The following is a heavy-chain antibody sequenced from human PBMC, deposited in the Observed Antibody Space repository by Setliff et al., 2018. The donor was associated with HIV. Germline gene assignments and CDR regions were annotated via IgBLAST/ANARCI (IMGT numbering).Heavy chain of an antibody. Sequence: GESLTISCHLSGYSFVDFWIGWVRQMPGKGLEWVGFIYPGDSDSRYSPSFRGQVTISADKSTTTAYLDWARLKASDTAMYYCVRYIGAAAGYIDHWGQGALVTVSS. J-gene: IGHJ4*02. CDR1: GYSFVDFW. CDR3: VRYIGAAAGYIDH. D-gene: IGHD6-25*01. V-gene: IGHV5-51*01. CDR2: IYPGDSDS.